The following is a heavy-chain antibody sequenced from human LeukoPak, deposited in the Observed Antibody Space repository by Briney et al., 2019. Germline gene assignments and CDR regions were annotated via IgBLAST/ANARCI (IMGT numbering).Heavy chain of an antibody. V-gene: IGHV2-5*01. CDR1: GFSLSTSGVG. Sequence: SGPTLVKPTQPLTLTCTFSGFSLSTSGVGVGWIRQPPGKALEWLALIHWHDDKRYSPSLRNRLTITKDTSKNQVVLTVTNMDPVDTATYYCAHSSYYDVLEGIDYWGQGTLVTVSS. J-gene: IGHJ4*02. CDR3: AHSSYYDVLEGIDY. D-gene: IGHD3-9*01. CDR2: IHWHDDK.